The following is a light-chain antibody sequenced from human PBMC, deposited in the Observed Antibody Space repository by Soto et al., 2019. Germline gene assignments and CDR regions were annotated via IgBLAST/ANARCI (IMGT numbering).Light chain of an antibody. CDR2: WAS. CDR3: QQYHSNPST. J-gene: IGKJ2*01. Sequence: DIVMTQSPDSLAVSLGERATINCKSSQSLYNSNNLNYLAWYQQKPGQPPKLLLYWASTRDSGVPDRFSGSGSGTDFTLTISSLQAADVAVYYCQQYHSNPSTFGQGTKLEIK. CDR1: QSLYNSNNLNY. V-gene: IGKV4-1*01.